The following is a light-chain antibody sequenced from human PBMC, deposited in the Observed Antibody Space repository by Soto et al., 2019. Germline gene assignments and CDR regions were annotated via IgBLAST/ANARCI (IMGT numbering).Light chain of an antibody. V-gene: IGKV3-15*01. Sequence: EIVMTQSPATLSVSPGEGATLSCRASQSVSSDLAWYQQGPGQSPRLLIYGASTRATGIPDRFSGSGSVTEFTLAISRLQSEDSAVYYCQQYNDWSRITFGLGTRLEIK. J-gene: IGKJ5*01. CDR3: QQYNDWSRIT. CDR1: QSVSSD. CDR2: GAS.